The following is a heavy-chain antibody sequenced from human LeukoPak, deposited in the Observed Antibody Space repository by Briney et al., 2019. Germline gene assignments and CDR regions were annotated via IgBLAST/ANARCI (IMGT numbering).Heavy chain of an antibody. Sequence: GASVTVSFTASGYTFTCYYMHWVRQAPGQGLEWMGIINPSGGSTSYAQKFQGRVTMTRDTSTSTVYMELSSLRSEDTAVYYCAREGATPTMNWGQGTLVTVSS. CDR2: INPSGGST. V-gene: IGHV1-46*01. CDR3: AREGATPTMN. J-gene: IGHJ4*02. CDR1: GYTFTCYY. D-gene: IGHD1-26*01.